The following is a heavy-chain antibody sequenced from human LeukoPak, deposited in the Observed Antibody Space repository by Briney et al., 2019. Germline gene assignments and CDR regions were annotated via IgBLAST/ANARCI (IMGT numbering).Heavy chain of an antibody. D-gene: IGHD1-7*01. CDR3: ARDELRGMDV. J-gene: IGHJ6*02. V-gene: IGHV3-21*01. Sequence: PGGSLRLSCAASGFXFSSYNINWVRQAPGKGLEWVSSIDSTSSYIFYADSLKGRFTISRDNAKKSLYLQMNSLRAEDTAVYYCARDELRGMDVWGQGTTVTVSS. CDR2: IDSTSSYI. CDR1: GFXFSSYN.